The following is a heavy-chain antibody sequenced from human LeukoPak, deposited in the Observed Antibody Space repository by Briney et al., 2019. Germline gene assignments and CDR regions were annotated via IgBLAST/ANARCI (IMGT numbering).Heavy chain of an antibody. CDR3: AREGTGAVAGTYYFDY. Sequence: ASVKVSSKASGGTFSSYAISWVRPAPGKGLEWMGGIIPIFGTANYAQKFQGRVTITTDESTSTAYMELSSLRSEDTAVYYCAREGTGAVAGTYYFDYWGQGTLVTVSS. CDR1: GGTFSSYA. J-gene: IGHJ4*02. CDR2: IIPIFGTA. D-gene: IGHD6-19*01. V-gene: IGHV1-69*05.